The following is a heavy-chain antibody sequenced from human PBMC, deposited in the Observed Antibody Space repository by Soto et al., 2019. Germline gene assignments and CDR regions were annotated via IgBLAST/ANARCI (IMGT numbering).Heavy chain of an antibody. D-gene: IGHD1-26*01. CDR2: IYPGDSDT. CDR1: GYSFTSYG. Sequence: VESLKISCKGAGYSFTSYGGGWVRQMPGKGLEWMGIIYPGDSDTRYSPSFQGQVTISADKSISTAYLQWSSLKASDTAMFKSAKVNMGVRYYCPVMAFWGNGTTVPVS. CDR3: AKVNMGVRYYCPVMAF. V-gene: IGHV5-51*01. J-gene: IGHJ6*03.